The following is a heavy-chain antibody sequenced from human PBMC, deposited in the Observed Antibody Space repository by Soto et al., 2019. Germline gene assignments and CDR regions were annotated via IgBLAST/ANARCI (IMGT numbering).Heavy chain of an antibody. CDR1: GYAFTSYD. D-gene: IGHD3-16*01. CDR3: ATLPFRRITFGGVDYYYGMDV. V-gene: IGHV1-8*01. CDR2: MNPNSGNT. J-gene: IGHJ6*02. Sequence: QVQLVQSGAEVKKPGASVKVSCKASGYAFTSYDINWVRQATGQGLEWMGWMNPNSGNTGYAQKFQGRVTLTRNTSISTTYLELSSRRSEGTAVYYCATLPFRRITFGGVDYYYGMDVWGQGTTVTVSS.